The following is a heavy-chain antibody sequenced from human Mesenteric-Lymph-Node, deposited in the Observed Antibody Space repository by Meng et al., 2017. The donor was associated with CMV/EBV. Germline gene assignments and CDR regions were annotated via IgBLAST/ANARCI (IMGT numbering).Heavy chain of an antibody. V-gene: IGHV4-4*02. J-gene: IGHJ4*02. CDR3: VRDSGSYSDY. Sequence: LTCAVSGGSSISDNWWSWVRQPPGKGLEWIGEIYHSGSTNYNPSLKSRVTLSVDNSKNQLSLKLTSVTAADTAVYYCVRDSGSYSDYWGQGTLVTVSS. CDR1: GGSSISDNW. D-gene: IGHD1-26*01. CDR2: IYHSGST.